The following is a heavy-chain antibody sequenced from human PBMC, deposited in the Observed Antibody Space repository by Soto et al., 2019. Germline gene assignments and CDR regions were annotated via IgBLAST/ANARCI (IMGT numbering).Heavy chain of an antibody. CDR2: IIPIFGTA. V-gene: IGHV1-69*13. Sequence: GASVKVSCKASGGTFSSYAISWVRQAPGQGLEWMGGIIPIFGTANYAQKFQGRVTITADESTSTAYMELSSLRSEETAVYYCARDRKESGRITIFGVVIPQWYYYYGMDGWGQGTTVTVSS. J-gene: IGHJ6*02. D-gene: IGHD3-3*01. CDR3: ARDRKESGRITIFGVVIPQWYYYYGMDG. CDR1: GGTFSSYA.